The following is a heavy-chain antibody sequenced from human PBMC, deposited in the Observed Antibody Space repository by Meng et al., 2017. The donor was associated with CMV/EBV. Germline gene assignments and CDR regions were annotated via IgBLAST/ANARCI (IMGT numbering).Heavy chain of an antibody. J-gene: IGHJ4*02. Sequence: SCKTSGYRFRKNDINWVREAPGRGLEGLGRISADNGDTKYEQKVQERVSLTRNTYTNTAYMELRSLTSDDTAIYYCARRGGGAEFDFWGQGTLVTVSS. CDR3: ARRGGGAEFDF. D-gene: IGHD3-10*01. CDR1: GYRFRKND. CDR2: ISADNGDT. V-gene: IGHV1-18*01.